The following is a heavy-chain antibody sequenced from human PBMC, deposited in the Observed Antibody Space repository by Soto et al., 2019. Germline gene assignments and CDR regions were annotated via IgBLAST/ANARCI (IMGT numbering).Heavy chain of an antibody. CDR2: IDGDGTGT. CDR1: GFTFSSYK. J-gene: IGHJ4*02. D-gene: IGHD7-27*01. V-gene: IGHV3-74*01. Sequence: EVQLVESGGGLVQPGGSLRLSCAASGFTFSSYKIHWVCQAPGKGLVWVSRIDGDGTGTNYADSVKGRFTISRDNAKNTLYLQMNSLRVDDTAVYYCATLGGPQLGARDYWGQGTLVTVSS. CDR3: ATLGGPQLGARDY.